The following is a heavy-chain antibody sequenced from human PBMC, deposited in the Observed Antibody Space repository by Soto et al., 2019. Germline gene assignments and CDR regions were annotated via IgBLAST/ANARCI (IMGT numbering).Heavy chain of an antibody. CDR3: ARGYDILTGPPDY. CDR2: IYYSGST. D-gene: IGHD3-9*01. V-gene: IGHV4-39*01. Sequence: TSETLSLTCTVSGGSISSSSYYWAWIRQPPGKGLEWIGSIYYSGSTYYNPSLKSRVIISADTSKNQFSLKLTSVTAADTAVYYCARGYDILTGPPDYWGQGTLVTVSS. J-gene: IGHJ4*02. CDR1: GGSISSSSYY.